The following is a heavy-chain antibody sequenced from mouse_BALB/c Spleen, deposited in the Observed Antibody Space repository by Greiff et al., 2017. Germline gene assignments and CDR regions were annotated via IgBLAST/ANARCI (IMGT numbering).Heavy chain of an antibody. CDR2: INPSNGRT. D-gene: IGHD2-4*01. CDR1: GYTFTSYW. J-gene: IGHJ4*01. CDR3: SRKGLHYAMDY. V-gene: IGHV1S81*02. Sequence: QVQLQQPGAELVKPGASVKLSCKASGYTFTSYWMHWVKQRPGPGLEWIGEINPSNGRTNYNEKLKSKATLTVDKSSSTAYMQLSSLTSEDSAVYYWSRKGLHYAMDYWGQGTSVTVSS.